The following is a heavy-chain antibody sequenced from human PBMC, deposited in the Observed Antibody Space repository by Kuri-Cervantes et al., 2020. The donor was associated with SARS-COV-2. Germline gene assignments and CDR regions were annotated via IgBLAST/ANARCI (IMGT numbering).Heavy chain of an antibody. V-gene: IGHV3-23*01. Sequence: LSLTCAASGFIFSSYWMSWVRQAPGKGLEWVSAISGSGGSTYYADSVKGRFTISRDNSKNTLYLQMNSLRAEDTAVYYCAKDEWELLTSTTFDYWGQGTLVTVSS. D-gene: IGHD1-26*01. CDR2: ISGSGGST. CDR1: GFIFSSYW. CDR3: AKDEWELLTSTTFDY. J-gene: IGHJ4*02.